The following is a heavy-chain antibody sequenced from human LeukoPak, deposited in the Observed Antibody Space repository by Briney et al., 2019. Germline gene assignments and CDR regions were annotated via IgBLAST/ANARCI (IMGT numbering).Heavy chain of an antibody. D-gene: IGHD5-18*01. Sequence: PGGSLRLSCAASGFTFSSYSMNWVRQAPGKGLEWVSYISSSSTTIYYADSVKGRFTISRDNAKNSLYLQMNSLRAEDTAVYYCARSNSGRIQLWNWFDPWGQGTLVTVSS. CDR1: GFTFSSYS. J-gene: IGHJ5*02. V-gene: IGHV3-48*01. CDR2: ISSSSTTI. CDR3: ARSNSGRIQLWNWFDP.